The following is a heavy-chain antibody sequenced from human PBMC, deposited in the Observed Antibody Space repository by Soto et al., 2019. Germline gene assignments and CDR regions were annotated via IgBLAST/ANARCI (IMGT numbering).Heavy chain of an antibody. CDR2: IYYSGST. D-gene: IGHD3-16*01. CDR1: GGSISSSSYY. CDR3: ARTTYYDYVWQKYYYYGMDV. J-gene: IGHJ6*02. Sequence: SETLSLTCTVSGGSISSSSYYWGWIRQPPGKGLEWIGSIYYSGSTYYNPSLKSRVTISVDTSKNQFSLKLSSVTAADTAVYYCARTTYYDYVWQKYYYYGMDVWGQGTTVTVSS. V-gene: IGHV4-39*01.